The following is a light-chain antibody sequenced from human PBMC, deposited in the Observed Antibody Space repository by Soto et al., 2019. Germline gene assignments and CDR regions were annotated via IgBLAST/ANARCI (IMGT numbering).Light chain of an antibody. Sequence: EIVMTQSPATLSVSPGERATLSCRASERVNSYLAWYQQKPGQAPRLLIYGASTRATDIPARFSGSGSGTEFTLTISSLQSEDFAVYYCQEYNYWPRTFGQGTMLEI. J-gene: IGKJ1*01. CDR2: GAS. V-gene: IGKV3-15*01. CDR3: QEYNYWPRT. CDR1: ERVNSY.